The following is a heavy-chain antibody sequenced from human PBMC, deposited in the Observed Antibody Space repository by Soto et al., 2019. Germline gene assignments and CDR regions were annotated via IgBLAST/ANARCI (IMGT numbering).Heavy chain of an antibody. CDR3: ARDLHPPELAPFGVITGATGYFDY. CDR2: ISSSSSTI. V-gene: IGHV3-48*01. J-gene: IGHJ4*02. Sequence: EVQLVESGGGLVQPGGSLRLSCAASGFTFSSYSMNWVRQAPGKGLEWVSYISSSSSTIYYADSVKGRFTISRDNARNSLYLQMNRLGAEETEVYYCARDLHPPELAPFGVITGATGYFDYWGQGTLVTVSS. D-gene: IGHD1-20*01. CDR1: GFTFSSYS.